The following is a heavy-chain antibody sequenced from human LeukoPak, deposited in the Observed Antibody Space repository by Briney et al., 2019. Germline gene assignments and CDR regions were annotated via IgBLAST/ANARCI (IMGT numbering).Heavy chain of an antibody. CDR3: ARQLGAMTTVSSQGDLGS. V-gene: IGHV4-39*01. CDR2: IFYTGHT. J-gene: IGHJ5*02. CDR1: GGSISVTNHY. Sequence: PSETLSLTCTVSGGSISVTNHYWGWIRQPPGKGLEWIGSIFYTGHTYYNPSLKSRITMSVDTSKNHFSLNLNSVTASDTAVYYCARQLGAMTTVSSQGDLGSWGQGTLVTVSS. D-gene: IGHD4-17*01.